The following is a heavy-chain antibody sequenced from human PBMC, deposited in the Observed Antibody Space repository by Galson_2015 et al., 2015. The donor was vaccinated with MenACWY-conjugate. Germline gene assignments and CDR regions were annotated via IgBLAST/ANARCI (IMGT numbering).Heavy chain of an antibody. CDR1: GYTFTSYY. V-gene: IGHV1-46*03. Sequence: SVKVSCKASGYTFTSYYMHWVRQAPGQGLEWMGIINPSGGSTTYAQKFQGRVTMTSDTSTSTVYLELTSLRSEDTAVYFCARSIPAAGYFFDSWGQGTLVTVSS. D-gene: IGHD6-13*01. CDR2: INPSGGST. J-gene: IGHJ4*02. CDR3: ARSIPAAGYFFDS.